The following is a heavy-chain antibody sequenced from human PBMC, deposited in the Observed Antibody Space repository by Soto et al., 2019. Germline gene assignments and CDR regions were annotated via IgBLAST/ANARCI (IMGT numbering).Heavy chain of an antibody. J-gene: IGHJ2*01. Sequence: QVQLVQSGAEVKKPGSSVKVSCKASGGTFSSYAISWVRQAPGQGLEWMGGIIPIFGTTNYSQKFQGRVTITADESTTTAAVEQTSMRSEDTAVYYRARVVTVVKSFHYWYFDLWGRGTLVTVSS. CDR2: IIPIFGTT. D-gene: IGHD2-15*01. CDR3: ARVVTVVKSFHYWYFDL. V-gene: IGHV1-69*12. CDR1: GGTFSSYA.